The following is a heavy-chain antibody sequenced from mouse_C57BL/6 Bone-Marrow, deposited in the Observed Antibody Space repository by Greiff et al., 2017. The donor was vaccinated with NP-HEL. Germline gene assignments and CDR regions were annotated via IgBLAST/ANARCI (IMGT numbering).Heavy chain of an antibody. CDR3: ARSIYPYFYYAMDY. Sequence: EVKLVESGGGLVQPGGSLSLSCAASGFTFTDYYMSWVRQPPGKALEWLGFIRNKANGYTTEYSASVKGRFTISRDNSQSILYLQMNALRAEDSATYYCARSIYPYFYYAMDYWGQGTSVTVSS. CDR1: GFTFTDYY. CDR2: IRNKANGYTT. J-gene: IGHJ4*01. D-gene: IGHD2-10*01. V-gene: IGHV7-3*01.